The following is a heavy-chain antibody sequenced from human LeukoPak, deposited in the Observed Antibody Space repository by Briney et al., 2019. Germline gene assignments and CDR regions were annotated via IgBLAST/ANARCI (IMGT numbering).Heavy chain of an antibody. CDR2: IYYSGST. J-gene: IGHJ4*02. CDR3: ARHLGYSSSWCFDY. V-gene: IGHV4-59*08. CDR1: GGSISSYY. Sequence: SETLSLTCTVSGGSISSYYWSWIRQPPGKGLEWIGYIYYSGSTNYNPSLESRVTISVDTSKNQFSLKLSSVTAADTAVYYCARHLGYSSSWCFDYWGQGTLVTVSS. D-gene: IGHD6-13*01.